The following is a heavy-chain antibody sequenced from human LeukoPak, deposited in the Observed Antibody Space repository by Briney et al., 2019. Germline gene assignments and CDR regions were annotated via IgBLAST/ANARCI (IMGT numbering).Heavy chain of an antibody. J-gene: IGHJ6*03. D-gene: IGHD3-3*01. CDR2: MNPNSGNT. CDR3: ARLEWLSRGYYSYMDV. V-gene: IGHV1-8*01. CDR1: GYTFTSYD. Sequence: GASVKVSCKASGYTFTSYDINWVRQATGQGLEWMGWMNPNSGNTGYAQKFQGRVTLTRHTSISTAYMELSSLRSEDTAVYYCARLEWLSRGYYSYMDVWGKGTTVTVSS.